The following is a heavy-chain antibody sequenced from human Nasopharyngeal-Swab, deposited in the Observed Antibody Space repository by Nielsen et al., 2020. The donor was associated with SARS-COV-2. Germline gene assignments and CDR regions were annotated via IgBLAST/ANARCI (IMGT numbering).Heavy chain of an antibody. CDR1: GYTFTSYY. D-gene: IGHD6-19*01. J-gene: IGHJ2*01. V-gene: IGHV1-46*01. Sequence: ASVKVSCKASGYTFTSYYMHWVRQAPGQALEWMGIINPSGGSTSYAQKFQGRVTMTRATSTSTVYMELSSLRSEDTAVYYCARDLYSSGWYRTNWYFDLWGRGTLVTVSS. CDR3: ARDLYSSGWYRTNWYFDL. CDR2: INPSGGST.